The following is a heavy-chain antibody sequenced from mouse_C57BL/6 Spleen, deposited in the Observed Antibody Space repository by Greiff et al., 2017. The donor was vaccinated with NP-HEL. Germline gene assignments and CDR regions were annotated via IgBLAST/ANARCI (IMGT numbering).Heavy chain of an antibody. CDR3: AYYDYDWAWFAY. Sequence: VQLQQSGAELVKPGASVKLSCTASGFNIKDCYMHWVKQRTEQGLEWIGRIDPEDGETKYAPKFQGKATLTADTSSNTAYLQLSSLTSEDTAVSYSAYYDYDWAWFAYWGQGTLVTVSA. D-gene: IGHD2-4*01. V-gene: IGHV14-2*01. J-gene: IGHJ3*01. CDR2: IDPEDGET. CDR1: GFNIKDCY.